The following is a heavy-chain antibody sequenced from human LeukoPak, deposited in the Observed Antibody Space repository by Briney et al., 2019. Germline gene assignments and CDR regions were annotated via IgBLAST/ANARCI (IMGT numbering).Heavy chain of an antibody. J-gene: IGHJ4*02. D-gene: IGHD4-17*01. Sequence: PGGSLRLSCAASGFTFSSYWMHWVRQAPGKGLVWVSRINSDGSSTSYADSVKGRFTISRDNAKNTLYLQMNSLRAEDTAVYYCARETTVTSEFDYWGQGTLVTVSS. CDR1: GFTFSSYW. V-gene: IGHV3-74*01. CDR3: ARETTVTSEFDY. CDR2: INSDGSST.